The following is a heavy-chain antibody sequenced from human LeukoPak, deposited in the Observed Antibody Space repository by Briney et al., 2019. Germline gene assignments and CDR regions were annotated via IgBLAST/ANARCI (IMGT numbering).Heavy chain of an antibody. CDR3: ARRATTVTTGYYYYYMDV. V-gene: IGHV4-39*01. CDR2: VYYGGTT. J-gene: IGHJ6*03. D-gene: IGHD4-17*01. CDR1: GGSINSRSYY. Sequence: ASETLSLTCTVSGGSINSRSYYWGWVRQPPGKGLEWIGSVYYGGTTYYNPSLKSRVTISEDTSKNQFPLKLSSVTAADTAVYYCARRATTVTTGYYYYYMDVWGKGTTVTVSS.